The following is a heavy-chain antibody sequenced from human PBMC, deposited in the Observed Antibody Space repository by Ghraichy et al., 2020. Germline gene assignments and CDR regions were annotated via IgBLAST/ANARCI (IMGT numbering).Heavy chain of an antibody. CDR2: ISYDGGYK. D-gene: IGHD5-18*01. CDR1: GFTFSTYG. V-gene: IGHV3-30*18. J-gene: IGHJ3*02. CDR3: AKDKKRGYSYGYSFGGAFDI. Sequence: GGSLRLSCAASASGFTFSTYGMHWVRQAPGKGLEWVAVISYDGGYKYYADSVKGRFTISRDSSKNTLYLQMNSLRAADTAMYYCAKDKKRGYSYGYSFGGAFDIWGQGTMVTVSS.